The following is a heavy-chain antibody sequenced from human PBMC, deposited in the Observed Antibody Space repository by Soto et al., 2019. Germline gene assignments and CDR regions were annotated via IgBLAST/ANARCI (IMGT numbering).Heavy chain of an antibody. CDR1: GGSISSGGYS. V-gene: IGHV4-30-2*01. CDR2: IYHSVST. CDR3: ARVPDY. Sequence: QLQLLESGSGLVKPSQTLSLTCAVSGGSISSGGYSWGWIRQPPGKGLEWIGYIYHSVSTYYNPSLKSRVTISVDRSKNHFSMRLSSVTAAVTAVYYCARVPDYLGQGTLVTVSS. J-gene: IGHJ4*02.